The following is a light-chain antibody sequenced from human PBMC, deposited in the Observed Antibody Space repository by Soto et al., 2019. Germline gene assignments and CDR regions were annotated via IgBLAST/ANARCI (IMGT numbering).Light chain of an antibody. V-gene: IGKV3-20*01. CDR2: GAS. J-gene: IGKJ5*01. CDR1: QTVSSNY. Sequence: IILTHSPDTLSLSTRERATLSCRSSQTVSSNYLAWCQQRPGQAPRLLIYGASTRAAGIPDRFSGSGSGTDFTLTISRLEPEDSAVYFCQQYTGPPNTFGQGTRLEI. CDR3: QQYTGPPNT.